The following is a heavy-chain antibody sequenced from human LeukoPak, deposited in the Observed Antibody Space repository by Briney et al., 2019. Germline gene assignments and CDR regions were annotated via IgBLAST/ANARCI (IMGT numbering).Heavy chain of an antibody. J-gene: IGHJ4*02. Sequence: ASLKVSCKASGYTFTAYNMHWVRQAPGQGLEWMGWINPNSGGTNYAQKFQGRVTMTRDTSITTAYMELTRVRSDDTAVYYCARGRYFFDYWGQGTLVTVSS. CDR1: GYTFTAYN. V-gene: IGHV1-2*02. CDR2: INPNSGGT. CDR3: ARGRYFFDY. D-gene: IGHD3-3*01.